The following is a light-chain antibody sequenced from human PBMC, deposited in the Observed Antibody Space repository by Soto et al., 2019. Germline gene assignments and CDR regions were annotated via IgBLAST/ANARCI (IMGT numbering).Light chain of an antibody. CDR1: QSINKY. CDR2: AAS. CDR3: QQSYTTPLT. J-gene: IGKJ4*01. Sequence: DIQMTQSPSSLSASVGDRVTITCRASQSINKYLNWYQQKPGRAPKLLIYAASSLQSGVPSRFSGSASGTDFTLTINKLQPEDFATYYCQQSYTTPLTFGGGTKVEIK. V-gene: IGKV1-39*01.